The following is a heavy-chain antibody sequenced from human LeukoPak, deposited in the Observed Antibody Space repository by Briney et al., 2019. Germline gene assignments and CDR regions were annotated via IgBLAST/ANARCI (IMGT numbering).Heavy chain of an antibody. Sequence: GGSLRLSCVASGFSISSQSLNWVRQAPGKGLEWVSSISSSSSYIFYRDSVKGRFTISRDNAKNSVYLQMNSLTSEDTAMYFCARVSGPTIATAGILGSLDIWGHGTLVSVPS. V-gene: IGHV3-21*01. CDR2: ISSSSSYI. CDR3: ARVSGPTIATAGILGSLDI. J-gene: IGHJ3*02. D-gene: IGHD6-13*01. CDR1: GFSISSQS.